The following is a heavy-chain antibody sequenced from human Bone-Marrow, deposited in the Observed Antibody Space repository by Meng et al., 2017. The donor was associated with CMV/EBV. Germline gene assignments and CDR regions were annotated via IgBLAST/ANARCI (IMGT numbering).Heavy chain of an antibody. CDR2: ISYDGSNK. Sequence: GESLKISCAASGFTFSSYAMHWVRQAPGKGLEWVAVISYDGSNKYYADSVKGRFTISRDNSKNTLYLQMNSLRAEDTAVYYCARDLLWSGAEAWRRVGGMVVWGQGTTVTVSS. V-gene: IGHV3-30*04. CDR1: GFTFSSYA. D-gene: IGHD3-10*01. CDR3: ARDLLWSGAEAWRRVGGMVV. J-gene: IGHJ6*02.